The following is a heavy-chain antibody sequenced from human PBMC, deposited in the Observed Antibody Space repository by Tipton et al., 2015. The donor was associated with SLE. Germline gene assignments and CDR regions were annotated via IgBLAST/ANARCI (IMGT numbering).Heavy chain of an antibody. D-gene: IGHD1-26*01. V-gene: IGHV4-59*08. J-gene: IGHJ4*02. Sequence: TLSLTCTVSGGSISSNYWSWIRQPPGKGLEWIGYIFTTGRTNYNPSLKSRVTMSVDTSRKQFSLKLTSVTAADTAVYYCARHFSGSYSFDYWGQGKLVTVSS. CDR2: IFTTGRT. CDR3: ARHFSGSYSFDY. CDR1: GGSISSNY.